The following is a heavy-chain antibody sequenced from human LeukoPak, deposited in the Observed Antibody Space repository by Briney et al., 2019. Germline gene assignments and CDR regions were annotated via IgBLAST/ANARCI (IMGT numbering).Heavy chain of an antibody. Sequence: GGSLRLSCAASGFTLSSYSMNWVRQAPGKGLEWVSSISSSCSYIYYADSVKGRFTISRDNAKNSLYLQMNSLRAEDTAVCYCARQGYYYDSSGYSYYFDYWGQGTLVTVSS. V-gene: IGHV3-21*01. CDR1: GFTLSSYS. CDR3: ARQGYYYDSSGYSYYFDY. CDR2: ISSSCSYI. D-gene: IGHD3-22*01. J-gene: IGHJ4*02.